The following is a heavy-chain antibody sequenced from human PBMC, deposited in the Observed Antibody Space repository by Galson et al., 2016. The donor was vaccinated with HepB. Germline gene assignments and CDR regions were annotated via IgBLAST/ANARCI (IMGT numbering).Heavy chain of an antibody. CDR1: GYTFTSYS. J-gene: IGHJ4*02. CDR2: ISAYNGNT. Sequence: SVKVSCKASGYTFTSYSITWVRQAPGQGLEWMGWISAYNGNTNYAQNLLDRVTMTTETSTSTAYMELRSLRSDDTAVYYCARDRDSTGFYGGVGDYWGQGTLVTVSS. CDR3: ARDRDSTGFYGGVGDY. D-gene: IGHD3-22*01. V-gene: IGHV1-18*04.